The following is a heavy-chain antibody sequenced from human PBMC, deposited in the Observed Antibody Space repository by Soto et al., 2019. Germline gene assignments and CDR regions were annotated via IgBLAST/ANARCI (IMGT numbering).Heavy chain of an antibody. CDR1: GFTISSRA. Sequence: EVKFLESGGDLVQPGGSLRLSCAASGFTISSRAMSWVRQAPGKGLEWVASITRNDGRTYYADSVKGRFSISRDNSENTVSLTMPSLRVEDTGMYFCEKDHDSDGWPPFDKWGPGTLVTVS. CDR2: ITRNDGRT. V-gene: IGHV3-23*01. D-gene: IGHD6-19*01. CDR3: EKDHDSDGWPPFDK. J-gene: IGHJ4*02.